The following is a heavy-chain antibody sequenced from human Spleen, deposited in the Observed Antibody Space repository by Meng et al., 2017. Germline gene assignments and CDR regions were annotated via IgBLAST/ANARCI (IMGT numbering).Heavy chain of an antibody. V-gene: IGHV3-21*06. Sequence: GESLKISCAASGFTFDDYGMSWVRQAPGKGLEWVSFVSGSSSYIYYAESVKGRFTISRDNTNNFLYLQMNSLRVEDTAVYYCASDPLGGTYQYSFDIWGQGTMVTVSS. J-gene: IGHJ3*02. CDR3: ASDPLGGTYQYSFDI. D-gene: IGHD1-14*01. CDR1: GFTFDDYG. CDR2: VSGSSSYI.